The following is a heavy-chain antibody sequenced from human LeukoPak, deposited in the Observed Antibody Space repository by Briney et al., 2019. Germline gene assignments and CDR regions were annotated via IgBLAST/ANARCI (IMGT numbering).Heavy chain of an antibody. CDR1: GYTFIDYY. Sequence: GASVKDSCKASGYTFIDYYIHWVRQAPGQGLEWMGRINPNIPNTDDTVYAQNFQGRVTMTRDTSISTAFMELSRLTSDDTAVYYCARDLPSTSNWELDYWGQGTLVTVSS. D-gene: IGHD7-27*01. CDR2: INPNIPNTDDT. CDR3: ARDLPSTSNWELDY. V-gene: IGHV1-2*06. J-gene: IGHJ4*02.